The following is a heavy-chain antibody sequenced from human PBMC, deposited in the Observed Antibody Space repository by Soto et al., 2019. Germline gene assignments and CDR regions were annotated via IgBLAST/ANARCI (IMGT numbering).Heavy chain of an antibody. CDR3: ARRWGTYFDF. V-gene: IGHV4-59*01. J-gene: IGHJ4*02. D-gene: IGHD7-27*01. Sequence: SETLSLTCTVSGGSISSYYWSWIRQPPGKGLEWIGYIYYSGSTDYDPSLKSRVTISVDTSKNQFSLKLSSVTAADTTVYYCARRWGTYFDFWGQGTLVTVSS. CDR1: GGSISSYY. CDR2: IYYSGST.